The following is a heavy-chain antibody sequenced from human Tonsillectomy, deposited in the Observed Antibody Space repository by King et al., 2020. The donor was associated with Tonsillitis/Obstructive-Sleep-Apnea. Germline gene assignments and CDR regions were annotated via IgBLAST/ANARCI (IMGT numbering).Heavy chain of an antibody. V-gene: IGHV4-34*01. J-gene: IGHJ4*02. Sequence: VKLQQWGAGLLKPSETLSHTCAVYGGSFSGNYWSWIRQPPGKGLEWIGEINHSGSTKYNSSLKSRVTISVDTSKNQFSLKLSSVTAADTAVYYCARGYTNSSGYFDYWGQGIVVTVSS. D-gene: IGHD3-22*01. CDR1: GGSFSGNY. CDR3: ARGYTNSSGYFDY. CDR2: INHSGST.